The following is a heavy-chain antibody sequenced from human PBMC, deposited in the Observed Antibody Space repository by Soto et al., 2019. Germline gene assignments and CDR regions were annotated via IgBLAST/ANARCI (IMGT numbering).Heavy chain of an antibody. CDR3: ARAITILGGTPRYYYYMDV. Sequence: PSQTLSLTCAISGDSVSSNSAAWNWIRQSPSRGLEWLGRTYYRSKWYNDYAVSVKSRITINPDTSKNQFSLQLNSVTPEDTAVYYCARAITILGGTPRYYYYMDVWGKGTTVTVSS. J-gene: IGHJ6*03. CDR1: GDSVSSNSAA. CDR2: TYYRSKWYN. V-gene: IGHV6-1*01. D-gene: IGHD3-3*01.